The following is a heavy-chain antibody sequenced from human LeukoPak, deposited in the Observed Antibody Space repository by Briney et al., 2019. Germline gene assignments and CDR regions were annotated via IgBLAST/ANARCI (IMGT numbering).Heavy chain of an antibody. Sequence: PGGSLRLSCAASGFTFSSYSMNWVRQAPGEGLEWVSSISSSSSYIYYADSVKGRFTISRDNAKNSLYLQMNSLRAEDTAVYYCARSGYSYENFDYWGQGTLVTVSS. D-gene: IGHD5-18*01. CDR2: ISSSSSYI. J-gene: IGHJ4*02. V-gene: IGHV3-21*01. CDR1: GFTFSSYS. CDR3: ARSGYSYENFDY.